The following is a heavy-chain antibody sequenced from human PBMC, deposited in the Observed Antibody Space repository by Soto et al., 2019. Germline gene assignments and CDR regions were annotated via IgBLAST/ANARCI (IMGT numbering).Heavy chain of an antibody. D-gene: IGHD2-15*01. V-gene: IGHV1-69*06. CDR1: GGTSNSYA. CDR3: AREGWYGTQRYYFDP. J-gene: IGHJ4*02. CDR2: IIPIFDTT. Sequence: SVKGSCKASGGTSNSYAISWVRQAPGRGLEWMGGIIPIFDTTNYGQKFQGRLTVTADKSTTTAYMELSSLRSDDTAVYYCAREGWYGTQRYYFDPWGQGTLVTVSS.